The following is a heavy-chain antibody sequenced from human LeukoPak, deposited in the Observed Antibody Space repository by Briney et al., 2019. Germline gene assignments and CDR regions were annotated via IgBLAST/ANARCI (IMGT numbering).Heavy chain of an antibody. Sequence: GGSLRLSCAASGFTFSSYSRRWVRQAPGKGLEWVAVISYNGSNKYYADSVKGRFTIFRDNCNNPLYLQTNSLSAEDTAVYYCARGWEQDSSWFGYYYYYSMHVWGKGTTVTVSS. CDR1: GFTFSSYS. D-gene: IGHD6-13*01. J-gene: IGHJ6*03. CDR3: ARGWEQDSSWFGYYYYYSMHV. V-gene: IGHV3-30*01. CDR2: ISYNGSNK.